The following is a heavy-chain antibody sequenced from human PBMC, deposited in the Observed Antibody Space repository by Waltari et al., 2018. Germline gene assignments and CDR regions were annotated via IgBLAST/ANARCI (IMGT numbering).Heavy chain of an antibody. D-gene: IGHD3-10*01. J-gene: IGHJ6*02. CDR2: ISYEGSNK. CDR3: ARAPRLLYGMDV. Sequence: QVQLVESGGGVVQPGRSLRLSCAASGFTFSSYAMHWVRQAPGKRVGWVAVISYEGSNKYDADSVKGRCTISRDNSKNTLYLQMNSLRAEDTAVYYCARAPRLLYGMDVWGQGTTVTVSS. V-gene: IGHV3-30-3*01. CDR1: GFTFSSYA.